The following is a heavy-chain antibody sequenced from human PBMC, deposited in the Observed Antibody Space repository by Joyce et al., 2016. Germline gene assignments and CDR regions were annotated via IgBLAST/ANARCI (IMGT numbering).Heavy chain of an antibody. V-gene: IGHV4-59*08. J-gene: IGHJ5*02. CDR1: GGSMSGYY. D-gene: IGHD6-13*01. Sequence: QGQLQESGPGLVKPSETLSLTCTVSGGSMSGYYWSWMRQPPGKGLEWIGYIHNSGSTNYNPAVQSRFTISLDASKNQCSLILRVGTAADTAVYYCARQGAYSTRPQGWFDPWGQGTLVTVSS. CDR3: ARQGAYSTRPQGWFDP. CDR2: IHNSGST.